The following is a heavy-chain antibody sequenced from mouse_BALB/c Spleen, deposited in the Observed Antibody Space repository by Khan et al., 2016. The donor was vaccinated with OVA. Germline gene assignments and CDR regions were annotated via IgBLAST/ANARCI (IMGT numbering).Heavy chain of an antibody. D-gene: IGHD2-1*01. CDR2: ILPGSGNT. CDR3: VRYGNHWYFDV. Sequence: QVRLQQSGAELMKPGASVKISCKATGYTFSSYWIEWVKQRPGHGLEWIGEILPGSGNTNCTENFKGQATFTADTSSNTAYMQLSSLTSEDSAVYYCVRYGNHWYFDVWGAGTTVTVSS. J-gene: IGHJ1*01. CDR1: GYTFSSYW. V-gene: IGHV1-9*01.